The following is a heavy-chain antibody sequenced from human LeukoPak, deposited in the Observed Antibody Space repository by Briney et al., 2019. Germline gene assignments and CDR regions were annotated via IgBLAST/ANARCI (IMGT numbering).Heavy chain of an antibody. CDR1: GFTFSSYA. CDR2: ISGSGGST. Sequence: GGSLRLSCEASGFTFSSYAMSWVRQAPGKGLEWVSAISGSGGSTYYADSVKGRFTISRDNSKNTLYLQMNSLRAEDTAVYYCAKDPYCSSTSCYQGNWFDPWGQGILVTVSS. V-gene: IGHV3-23*01. J-gene: IGHJ5*02. D-gene: IGHD2-2*01. CDR3: AKDPYCSSTSCYQGNWFDP.